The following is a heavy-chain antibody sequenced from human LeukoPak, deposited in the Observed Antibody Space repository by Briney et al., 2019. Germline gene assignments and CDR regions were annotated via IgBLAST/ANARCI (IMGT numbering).Heavy chain of an antibody. D-gene: IGHD4-17*01. Sequence: ASVNLSFTCSGSGFTGSCIDWVWHGPGQGLGRGGWINPSSGGTNYGQKFQGRVTMTRDTSISTAYMELSRLRSDDTAVYYGARERRIECDYGDYGIGVDYWGQGTLVNVSS. CDR2: INPSSGGT. J-gene: IGHJ4*02. CDR1: GSGFTGSC. CDR3: ARERRIECDYGDYGIGVDY. V-gene: IGHV1-2*02.